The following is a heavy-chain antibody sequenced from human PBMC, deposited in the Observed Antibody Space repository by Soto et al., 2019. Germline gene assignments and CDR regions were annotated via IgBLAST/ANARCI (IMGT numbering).Heavy chain of an antibody. V-gene: IGHV4-4*02. J-gene: IGHJ1*01. CDR3: ARGSPIVGTTRPLES. CDR1: CGSITNSNW. D-gene: IGHD1-26*01. CDR2: IYHAGST. Sequence: SETLSLTCTVSCGSITNSNWWSWVRLPPAKGLEWIGDIYHAGSTKYNPSLERRVTMSVDTSNNQFGLTLTSVTAADTAVYFCARGSPIVGTTRPLESWGKGTLAIV.